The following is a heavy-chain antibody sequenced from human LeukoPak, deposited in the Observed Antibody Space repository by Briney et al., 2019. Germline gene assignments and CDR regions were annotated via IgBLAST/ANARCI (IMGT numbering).Heavy chain of an antibody. CDR1: GGSISSYY. CDR2: IYTSGST. V-gene: IGHV4-4*07. CDR3: ATLKGYSSSYYFDY. J-gene: IGHJ4*02. D-gene: IGHD6-6*01. Sequence: SETLSLTCTVSGGSISSYYWSWIRQPAGKGLEWIGRIYTSGSTNYNPSLKSRVTMSVDTSKNQFSLKLSSVTAADTAVYYCATLKGYSSSYYFDYWGQGTLVTVSS.